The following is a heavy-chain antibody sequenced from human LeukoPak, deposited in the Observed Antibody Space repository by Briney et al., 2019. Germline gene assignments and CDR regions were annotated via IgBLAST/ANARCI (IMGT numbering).Heavy chain of an antibody. Sequence: ASVKVSCKASGYTFTSYYMHWVRQAPGQGLEWMGIINPSGGSTSYAQKFQGRVTMTRDMSTGTVYMELSSLRSEDTAVYYCAIPEFGATGGGAYWGQGTLVTVSS. V-gene: IGHV1-46*01. CDR2: INPSGGST. CDR1: GYTFTSYY. J-gene: IGHJ4*02. D-gene: IGHD1-26*01. CDR3: AIPEFGATGGGAY.